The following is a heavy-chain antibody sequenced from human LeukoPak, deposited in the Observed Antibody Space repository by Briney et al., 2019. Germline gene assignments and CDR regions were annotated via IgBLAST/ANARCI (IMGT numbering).Heavy chain of an antibody. Sequence: SETLSLTCTVSGGSISSYYWSWIRQPPGKGLEWIGYIYYSGSTNYNPSLKSRVTISVDTSKNRFSLKLSSVAAADTAVYYCARGIAAAYNFDYWGQGTLVTVSS. V-gene: IGHV4-59*08. CDR3: ARGIAAAYNFDY. CDR1: GGSISSYY. J-gene: IGHJ4*02. CDR2: IYYSGST. D-gene: IGHD6-13*01.